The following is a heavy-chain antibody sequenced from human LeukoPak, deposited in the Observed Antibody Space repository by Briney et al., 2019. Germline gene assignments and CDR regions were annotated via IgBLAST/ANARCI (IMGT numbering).Heavy chain of an antibody. Sequence: ASVKVSCRASGYTFTSYAMHWVRQAPGQRLEWMGWINAGNGNTKYSQKFQGRVTITRDTSASTAYMELSSLRSEDTAVYYCAREVAAAGVPDWGQGTLVTVSS. CDR2: INAGNGNT. CDR3: AREVAAAGVPD. D-gene: IGHD6-13*01. CDR1: GYTFTSYA. V-gene: IGHV1-3*01. J-gene: IGHJ4*02.